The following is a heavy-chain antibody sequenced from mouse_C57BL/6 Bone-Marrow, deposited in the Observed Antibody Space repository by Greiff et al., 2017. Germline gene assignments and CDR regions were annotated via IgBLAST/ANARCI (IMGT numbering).Heavy chain of an antibody. V-gene: IGHV1-69*01. CDR2: IDPSDSYT. J-gene: IGHJ3*01. CDR3: ANLLAY. Sequence: QVQLQQPGAELVMPGASVKLSCKASGYTFTSYWMHWVKQRPGQGLEWIGEIDPSDSYTNYNQKFKGKSTLTVDKASSTAYMQVSSLTSEGSAVYYFANLLAYWGQGTLVTVSA. CDR1: GYTFTSYW.